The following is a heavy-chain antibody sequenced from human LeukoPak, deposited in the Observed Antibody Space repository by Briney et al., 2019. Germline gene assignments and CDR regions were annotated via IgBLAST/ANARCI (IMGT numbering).Heavy chain of an antibody. CDR3: ARDLSSLGLDD. D-gene: IGHD7-27*01. CDR2: IGASGSHT. J-gene: IGHJ4*02. Sequence: GGSLRLSCAASGFTFSTFAMIWVRQPPGKGLEWVSGIGASGSHTYFADSVKGRFSISRDNSKNTVYLQMNSLRAGDTALYFCARDLSSLGLDDWGQGTLVTVSS. CDR1: GFTFSTFA. V-gene: IGHV3-23*01.